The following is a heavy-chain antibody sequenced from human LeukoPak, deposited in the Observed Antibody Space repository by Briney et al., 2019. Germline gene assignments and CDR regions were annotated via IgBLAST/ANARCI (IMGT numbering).Heavy chain of an antibody. D-gene: IGHD2-15*01. CDR3: AKDGDYCSGGSCYWAYYYGMDV. CDR2: ISWNSGSI. CDR1: GFTFDDYA. J-gene: IGHJ6*02. V-gene: IGHV3-9*01. Sequence: GGSLRLSCAASGFTFDDYAMHWVRHAPGKGLEWVSGISWNSGSIGYADSVKGRFTISRDNAKNSLYLQMNSLRAEDTALYYCAKDGDYCSGGSCYWAYYYGMDVWGQGTTVTVSS.